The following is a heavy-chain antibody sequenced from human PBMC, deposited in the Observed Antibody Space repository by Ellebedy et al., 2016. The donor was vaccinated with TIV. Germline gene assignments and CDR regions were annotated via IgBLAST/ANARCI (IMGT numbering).Heavy chain of an antibody. CDR3: NTGWAFDD. CDR1: GLSVNNAY. CDR2: IQSRNEGGTA. Sequence: GESLKISXEASGLSVNNAYMTWVRQAPGKGLEWIGRIQSRNEGGTAAYAAPVQGRFMISRDESENRLFLHMNSLRTEDTGVYYCNTGWAFDDWGQGTMVTVSS. D-gene: IGHD1-14*01. V-gene: IGHV3-15*05. J-gene: IGHJ3*01.